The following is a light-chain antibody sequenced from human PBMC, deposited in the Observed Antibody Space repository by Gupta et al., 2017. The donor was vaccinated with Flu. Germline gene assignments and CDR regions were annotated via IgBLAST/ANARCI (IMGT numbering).Light chain of an antibody. CDR2: EDS. Sequence: SYVLTQPPSVSVAPGKTARITCGGNNIGGKSVHWYQQTPGQAPVLVVNEDSDRPSGIPERISGSNSGNTATLTISRVEAGDEADYYCQVWDSSSDHVVFGGGTKLTGL. CDR3: QVWDSSSDHVV. J-gene: IGLJ2*01. CDR1: NIGGKS. V-gene: IGLV3-21*03.